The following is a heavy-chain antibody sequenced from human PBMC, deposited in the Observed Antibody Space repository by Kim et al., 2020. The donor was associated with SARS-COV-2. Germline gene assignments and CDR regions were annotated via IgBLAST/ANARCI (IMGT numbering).Heavy chain of an antibody. J-gene: IGHJ4*02. V-gene: IGHV4-39*01. CDR2: IYYSGST. CDR1: GGSISSSSYY. D-gene: IGHD1-26*01. CDR3: ARLKWELPYFDY. Sequence: SETLSLTCTVSGGSISSSSYYWGWIRQPPGKGLEWIGSIYYSGSTYYNPSLKSRVTISVDTSKNQFSLKLSSVTAADTAVYYCARLKWELPYFDYWGQGTLVTVSS.